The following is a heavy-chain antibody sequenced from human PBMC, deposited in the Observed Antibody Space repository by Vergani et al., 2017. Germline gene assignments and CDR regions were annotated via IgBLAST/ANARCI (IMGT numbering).Heavy chain of an antibody. CDR1: GFTFSSYS. D-gene: IGHD6-19*01. V-gene: IGHV3-21*01. CDR2: ISSSSSYI. J-gene: IGHJ6*02. Sequence: EVQLVESGGGLVKPGGSLRLSCAASGFTFSSYSMNWVRQAPGKGLEWVSSISSSSSYIYYADSVKGRFTISRDNAKNSLYLQMNSLRAEDTAVYYCARDLAVAHYYGMDVWGQGTTVTVSS. CDR3: ARDLAVAHYYGMDV.